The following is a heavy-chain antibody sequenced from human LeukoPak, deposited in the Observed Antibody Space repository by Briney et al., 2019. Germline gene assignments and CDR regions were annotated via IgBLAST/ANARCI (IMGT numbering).Heavy chain of an antibody. V-gene: IGHV4-4*07. J-gene: IGHJ2*01. CDR2: IYSSGST. CDR1: GGSISSYY. CDR3: ASGQYHLLYWYFDL. D-gene: IGHD2-2*01. Sequence: SETLSLTCTVSGGSISSYYWSWIRQPAGKGLEWIGRIYSSGSTNYNPSLKSRATMSVDTSKNQFSLKLSSVTAADTAVYYCASGQYHLLYWYFDLWGRGTLVTVSS.